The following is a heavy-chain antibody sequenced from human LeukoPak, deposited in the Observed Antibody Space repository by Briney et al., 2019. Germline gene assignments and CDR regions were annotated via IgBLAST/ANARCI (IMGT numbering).Heavy chain of an antibody. D-gene: IGHD5-24*01. CDR3: ARDRRDVGNYVFDL. V-gene: IGHV1-18*04. CDR2: ITANNGKT. J-gene: IGHJ4*02. CDR1: GYSLTRYG. Sequence: ASVKVSCKASGYSLTRYGITWVRQAPGQGLEWLGWITANNGKTDYAQNLQGRITMTTDTSTNTAYMELRSLRSDDTAIYYCARDRRDVGNYVFDLWGQGTLVTVSP.